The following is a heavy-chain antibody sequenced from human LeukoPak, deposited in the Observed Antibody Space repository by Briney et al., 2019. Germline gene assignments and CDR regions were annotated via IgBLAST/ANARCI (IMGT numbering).Heavy chain of an antibody. CDR1: GYTFTSYG. CDR2: IIPIFGTA. J-gene: IGHJ6*03. V-gene: IGHV1-69*06. CDR3: ASCHVPHYYYMDV. D-gene: IGHD2-2*01. Sequence: ASVKVPCKASGYTFTSYGISWVRQAPGQGLEWMGGIIPIFGTANYAQKFQGRVTITADKSTSTAYMELSSLRSEDTAVYYCASCHVPHYYYMDVWGKGTTVTVSS.